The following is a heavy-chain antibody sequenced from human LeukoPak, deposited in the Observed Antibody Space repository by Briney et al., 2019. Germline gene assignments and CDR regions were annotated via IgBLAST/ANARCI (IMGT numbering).Heavy chain of an antibody. V-gene: IGHV3-23*01. CDR3: AKGRYFDWFSVSSWFDP. D-gene: IGHD3-9*01. Sequence: GGSLRLSCAASGFSFSSYAVTWVRQAPGKGLAWVSGISGSGGSTYYADSVKGRFTISRYNSKNTLYLQMNSLRAEDTAVYYCAKGRYFDWFSVSSWFDPWGQGTLVTVSS. CDR1: GFSFSSYA. J-gene: IGHJ5*02. CDR2: ISGSGGST.